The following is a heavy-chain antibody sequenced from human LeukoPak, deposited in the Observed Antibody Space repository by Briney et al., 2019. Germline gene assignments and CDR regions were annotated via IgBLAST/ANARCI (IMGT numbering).Heavy chain of an antibody. CDR1: GDPISSGYY. CDR2: IYHTGTI. J-gene: IGHJ4*02. CDR3: ASRKLGNDY. D-gene: IGHD7-27*01. V-gene: IGHV4-38-2*02. Sequence: SETLSLTCTVSGDPISSGYYWAWIRQPPGKGLESIGNIYHTGTIYYNPSLKSRVTISADTSQNQFSLKLSSVTAADTAVYYCASRKLGNDYWGQGTLVTVSS.